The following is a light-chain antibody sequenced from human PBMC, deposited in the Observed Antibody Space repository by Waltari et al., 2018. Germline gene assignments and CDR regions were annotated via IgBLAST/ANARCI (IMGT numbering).Light chain of an antibody. J-gene: IGLJ2*01. CDR2: LNSDGSY. V-gene: IGLV4-69*02. Sequence: QQDKRPLFLMTLNSDGSYIQGDGIPDRFSGSSSGAERYLIISSLQFEDEADYYCQTWGTGIFWTFGGGTKLTVL. CDR3: QTWGTGIFWT.